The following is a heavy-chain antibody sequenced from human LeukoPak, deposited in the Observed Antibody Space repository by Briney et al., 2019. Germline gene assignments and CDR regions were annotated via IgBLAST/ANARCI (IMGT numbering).Heavy chain of an antibody. J-gene: IGHJ4*02. V-gene: IGHV4-34*03. CDR1: GGSFSGYY. CDR3: XXXGEAGMGWLALDY. D-gene: IGHD6-19*01. CDR2: INHSGST. Sequence: SETLSLTCAVYGGSFSGYYWSWIRQPPGKGLEWIGEINHSGSTNYNPSLKSRVTISVDRSKNQFSLKLSSVTAADTAVYYCXXXGEAGMGWLALDYWGQGTLVTVSS.